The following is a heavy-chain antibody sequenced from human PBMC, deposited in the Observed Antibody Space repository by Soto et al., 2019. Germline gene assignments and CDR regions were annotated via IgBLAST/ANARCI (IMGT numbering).Heavy chain of an antibody. CDR2: ISGSGGSK. Sequence: GSLTLSCAAPGFTVSINARSLVRQAPGKGLEWVSAISGSGGSKYYADSVKGRFTISRDNSKNTLYLQMNRLRAEDTAVYYCAKPVVGLVIPWYFDYWGQGTLVTVSS. D-gene: IGHD3-16*01. J-gene: IGHJ4*02. CDR1: GFTVSINA. CDR3: AKPVVGLVIPWYFDY. V-gene: IGHV3-23*01.